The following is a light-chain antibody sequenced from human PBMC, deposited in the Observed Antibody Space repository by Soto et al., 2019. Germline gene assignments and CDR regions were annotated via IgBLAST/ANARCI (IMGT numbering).Light chain of an antibody. CDR2: AAS. CDR1: QGISSY. V-gene: IGKV1-9*01. J-gene: IGKJ1*01. Sequence: DIQLTQSPSFLSASVGDRVPITCRARQGISSYLACYPQHPGKAAQLLIYAASTLQSGVTSRFSGSGPGTDFTRTISSRQPEDFATYYCQQSNSTPPGTFGQGTRG. CDR3: QQSNSTPPGT.